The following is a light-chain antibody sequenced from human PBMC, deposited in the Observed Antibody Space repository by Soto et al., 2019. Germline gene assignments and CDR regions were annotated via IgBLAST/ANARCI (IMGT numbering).Light chain of an antibody. CDR3: QQFNVYPLT. Sequence: DIQLTQSPSFLSASVGDRVTITCRASQGIRDFLAWYQQKPGKAPKLLIYAASTLQTGVPTRFSGIESVTEFTLIISNLQPADFATYYCQQFNVYPLTFGGGTKVEIK. CDR2: AAS. CDR1: QGIRDF. J-gene: IGKJ4*01. V-gene: IGKV1-9*01.